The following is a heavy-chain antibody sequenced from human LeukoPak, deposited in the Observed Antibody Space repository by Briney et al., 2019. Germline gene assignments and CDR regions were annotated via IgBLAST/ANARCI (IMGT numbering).Heavy chain of an antibody. V-gene: IGHV1-69*04. J-gene: IGHJ3*02. Sequence: GASVKVSCKASGGTFSSYAISWVRQAPGQGLEWMGRIVPILGIANYAQKFQGRVTITADKSTSTAYMELSSLRSEDTAVYYCARDPARYCSSTSCSTSSDAFDIWGQGTMVTVSS. D-gene: IGHD2-2*01. CDR3: ARDPARYCSSTSCSTSSDAFDI. CDR1: GGTFSSYA. CDR2: IVPILGIA.